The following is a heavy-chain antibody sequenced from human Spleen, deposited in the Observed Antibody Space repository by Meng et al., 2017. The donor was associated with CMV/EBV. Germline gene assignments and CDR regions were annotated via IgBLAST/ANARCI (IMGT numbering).Heavy chain of an antibody. V-gene: IGHV4-59*01. J-gene: IGHJ5*02. Sequence: SETLSLTCTVSGGSISTYYWSWIRQPPGKGLEWLGYIYYSGSTNYNPSLKSRVTISVDTSKNQFSLRLSSMTAADTAVYYCAREAHCTTTGCYGPNWFDPWGQGTLVTVSS. CDR3: AREAHCTTTGCYGPNWFDP. CDR1: GGSISTYY. D-gene: IGHD2-2*01. CDR2: IYYSGST.